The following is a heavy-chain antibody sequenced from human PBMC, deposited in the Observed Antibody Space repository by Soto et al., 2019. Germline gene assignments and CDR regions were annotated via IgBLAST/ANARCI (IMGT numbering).Heavy chain of an antibody. CDR1: GFTFSNYA. CDR2: ISNSFSDGNT. J-gene: IGHJ4*02. CDR3: AKVFSPEGGNYFDY. V-gene: IGHV3-23*01. Sequence: EVQLLESGGGLVQPGGSLRLSCAASGFTFSNYAMNWVRQAPGKGLEWVSAISNSFSDGNTHYADSVKGRFTISRDNDKNTVFLAMNSLRAADTAVYYCAKVFSPEGGNYFDYWGQGTLVTVSS.